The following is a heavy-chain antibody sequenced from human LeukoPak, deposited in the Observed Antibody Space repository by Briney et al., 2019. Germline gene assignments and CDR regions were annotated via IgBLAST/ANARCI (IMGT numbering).Heavy chain of an antibody. CDR1: GGSISSRSYY. J-gene: IGHJ4*02. CDR3: ASPDSSNPALDY. V-gene: IGHV4-39*01. D-gene: IGHD6-13*01. CDR2: IYFGGST. Sequence: SETLSLTCTVSGGSISSRSYYWGWIRQPPGKGLEWIGSIYFGGSTYYNPSLKSRLTISVDTSKNQFSLKLSSVTAADTAVYYCASPDSSNPALDYWGQGTLVTVSS.